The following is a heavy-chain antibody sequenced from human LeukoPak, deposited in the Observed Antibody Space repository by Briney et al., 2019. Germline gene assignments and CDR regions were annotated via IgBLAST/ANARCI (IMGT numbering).Heavy chain of an antibody. Sequence: GGSLRLSCAASGFTFSSYAMSWVRQAPGKGLEWVSAFSGSGGATYCADSVKGRFTISRDNSKNTLYLQMNSLRAEDTAVYYCAKLPVAGLHFDYWGQGTLVTVSS. CDR2: FSGSGGAT. D-gene: IGHD6-19*01. CDR1: GFTFSSYA. V-gene: IGHV3-23*01. J-gene: IGHJ4*02. CDR3: AKLPVAGLHFDY.